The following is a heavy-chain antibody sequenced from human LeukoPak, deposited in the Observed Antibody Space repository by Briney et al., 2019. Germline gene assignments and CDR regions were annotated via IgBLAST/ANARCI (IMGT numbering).Heavy chain of an antibody. CDR1: EFTFSSYS. CDR2: ITNSGNSK. J-gene: IGHJ4*02. Sequence: PGGSLRLSCAASEFTFSSYSMNWVRQAPGKGLEWVSYITNSGNSKSYADSVKGRFTISRDNTKNSLYLQMNGLRAEDTAVYYCAKSSYYDASGYYREYYFDYWGQGTLVTVSS. CDR3: AKSSYYDASGYYREYYFDY. V-gene: IGHV3-48*01. D-gene: IGHD3-22*01.